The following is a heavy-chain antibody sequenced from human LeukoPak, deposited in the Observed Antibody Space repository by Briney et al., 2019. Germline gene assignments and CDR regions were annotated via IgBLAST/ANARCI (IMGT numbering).Heavy chain of an antibody. D-gene: IGHD4-17*01. J-gene: IGHJ4*02. CDR3: ARSGTVTTWNY. CDR2: IYYSGTT. V-gene: IGHV4-31*03. CDR1: GGSISSGGYR. Sequence: PSETLSLTCTVSGGSISSGGYRWSWIRQHPGKGLEWIGCIYYSGTTYYHPSLTSRVAISVDTSKNQFSLKLSSVTAADTAVYYCARSGTVTTWNYWGQGTLVTVSS.